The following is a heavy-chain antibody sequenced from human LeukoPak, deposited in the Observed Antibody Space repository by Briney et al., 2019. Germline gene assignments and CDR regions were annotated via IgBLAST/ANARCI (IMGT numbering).Heavy chain of an antibody. J-gene: IGHJ6*02. V-gene: IGHV4-4*02. D-gene: IGHD1-20*01. Sequence: PSETLSLTCAVSSGSISSSYWWSWVRQPSGKGLEWIGEIYHSGSTNYNPSLKSRVTISIDKSKNQFSLRLSSVTAADTAVYYCARDFRERRGITGPHGMDVWGQGTTVTVSS. CDR1: SGSISSSYW. CDR3: ARDFRERRGITGPHGMDV. CDR2: IYHSGST.